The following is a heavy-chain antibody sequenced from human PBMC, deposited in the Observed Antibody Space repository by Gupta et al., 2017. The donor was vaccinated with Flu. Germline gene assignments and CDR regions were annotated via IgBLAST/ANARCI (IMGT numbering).Heavy chain of an antibody. CDR3: ARVTYYGSGSYYNWFDP. Sequence: PGEGLDLVSVIYSGGSTYYADSVKGRFTISRDNSNNTLYLQMNSLRDEDTAVYYCARVTYYGSGSYYNWFDPWGQGTLVTVSS. D-gene: IGHD3-10*01. CDR2: IYSGGST. J-gene: IGHJ5*02. V-gene: IGHV3-53*01.